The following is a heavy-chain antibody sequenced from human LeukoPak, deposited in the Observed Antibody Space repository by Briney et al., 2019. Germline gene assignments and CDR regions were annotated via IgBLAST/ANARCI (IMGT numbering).Heavy chain of an antibody. CDR1: GFTFSSYG. Sequence: PGRSLRLSCAASGFTFSSYGMHWVRQAPDKGLEWVAVISYDGSNKYYADSVKGRFTISRDNSKNTLYLQMNSLRAEDTAVYYCAQDYYGPPGGIDYWGQGTLVTVSS. V-gene: IGHV3-30*18. CDR2: ISYDGSNK. CDR3: AQDYYGPPGGIDY. D-gene: IGHD3-10*01. J-gene: IGHJ4*02.